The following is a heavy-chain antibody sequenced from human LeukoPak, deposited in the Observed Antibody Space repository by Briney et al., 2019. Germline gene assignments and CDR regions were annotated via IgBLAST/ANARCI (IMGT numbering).Heavy chain of an antibody. CDR1: GFTFSSYA. D-gene: IGHD3-22*01. Sequence: GGSLRLSCSTSGFTFSSYAMTWVRQAPGKGLEWVSAISGDGTSAYYADSVKGRFTVSRDNSENTLYLQMNSLRAEDTAVYFCAKDVFSTYYYGSTSSIIGGFDVWGQGTMITASS. V-gene: IGHV3-23*01. CDR3: AKDVFSTYYYGSTSSIIGGFDV. J-gene: IGHJ3*01. CDR2: ISGDGTSA.